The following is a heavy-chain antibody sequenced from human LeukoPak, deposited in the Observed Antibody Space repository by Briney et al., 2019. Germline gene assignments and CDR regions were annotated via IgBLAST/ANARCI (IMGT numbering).Heavy chain of an antibody. Sequence: GGSLRLSCAASGFTFSSYAMHWVRQAPGKGLEYVSAISSNGGSTYYANSVKSRFTISRDNSKNTLYLQMGSLRAEDMAVYYCARAPRSDYWGQGTLVTVSS. CDR1: GFTFSSYA. CDR3: ARAPRSDY. V-gene: IGHV3-64*01. CDR2: ISSNGGST. J-gene: IGHJ4*02.